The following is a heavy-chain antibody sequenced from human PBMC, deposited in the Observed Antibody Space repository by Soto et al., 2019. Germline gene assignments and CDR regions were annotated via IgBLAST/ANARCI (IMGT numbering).Heavy chain of an antibody. V-gene: IGHV1-2*04. CDR3: ARDRGYCSGGSCYRPTPDAFDI. Sequence: QVQLVQSGAEVKKPGASVKVSCKASGYTFTGYYMHWVRQAPGQGLEWMGWINPNSGGTNYAQKFQGWVTMTRDTSISTAYMELRRLRSDDTAVYYCARDRGYCSGGSCYRPTPDAFDIWGQGTMVTVSS. J-gene: IGHJ3*02. CDR2: INPNSGGT. CDR1: GYTFTGYY. D-gene: IGHD2-15*01.